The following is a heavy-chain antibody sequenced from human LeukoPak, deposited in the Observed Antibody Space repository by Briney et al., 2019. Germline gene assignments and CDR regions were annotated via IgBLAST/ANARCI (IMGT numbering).Heavy chain of an antibody. D-gene: IGHD6-13*01. Sequence: GGSLRLSCAASGFTFSSYSMNWVRQAPGKGLEWVSSISSSSSYIYYADSVKGRFTISRDNAKNSLYLQMNSLRAEDTAVYYCARRVSIAAAGHYYYYYGMDVWGQGTTVTVSS. CDR1: GFTFSSYS. CDR2: ISSSSSYI. J-gene: IGHJ6*02. CDR3: ARRVSIAAAGHYYYYYGMDV. V-gene: IGHV3-21*01.